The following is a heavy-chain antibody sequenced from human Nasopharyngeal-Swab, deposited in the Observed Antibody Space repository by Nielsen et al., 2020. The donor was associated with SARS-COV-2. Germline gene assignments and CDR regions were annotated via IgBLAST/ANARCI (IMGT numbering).Heavy chain of an antibody. CDR2: IYSGGST. Sequence: GESLKISCAASGFTVSSNYMSWVRQAPGKGLEWVSAIYSGGSTYYADPVKGRFTISRDNSKNTLYLQMNSLRAEDTAVYYCATTPRRFLEWFLFDYWGQGTLVTVSS. J-gene: IGHJ4*02. CDR1: GFTVSSNY. D-gene: IGHD3-3*01. V-gene: IGHV3-66*01. CDR3: ATTPRRFLEWFLFDY.